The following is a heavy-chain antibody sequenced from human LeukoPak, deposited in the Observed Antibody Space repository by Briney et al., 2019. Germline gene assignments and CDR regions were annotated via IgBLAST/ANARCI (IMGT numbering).Heavy chain of an antibody. J-gene: IGHJ5*02. CDR2: ISSSGSTI. Sequence: PGGSLRLSCAASGFTFSSYEVNWVRQAPGKGLEWVSYISSSGSTIYYADSVKGRFTISRDNAKNSLYLQMNSLRAEDTAVYYCARGTGVVVTAMYNWFDPWGQGTLVTVSS. D-gene: IGHD2-21*02. V-gene: IGHV3-48*03. CDR1: GFTFSSYE. CDR3: ARGTGVVVTAMYNWFDP.